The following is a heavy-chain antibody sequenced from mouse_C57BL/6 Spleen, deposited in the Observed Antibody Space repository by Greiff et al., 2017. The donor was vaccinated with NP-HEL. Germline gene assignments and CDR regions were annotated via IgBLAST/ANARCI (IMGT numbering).Heavy chain of an antibody. J-gene: IGHJ4*01. CDR1: GYTFTSYW. CDR2: IHPNSGST. CDR3: ARRGLTVVATDYAMDY. Sequence: QVQLQQPGAELVKPGASVKLSCKASGYTFTSYWMHWVKQRPGQGLEWIGMIHPNSGSTNYNEKFKSKATLTVDKSSSTAYMQLSSLTSEDSAVYYCARRGLTVVATDYAMDYWGQGTSVTVSS. D-gene: IGHD1-1*01. V-gene: IGHV1-64*01.